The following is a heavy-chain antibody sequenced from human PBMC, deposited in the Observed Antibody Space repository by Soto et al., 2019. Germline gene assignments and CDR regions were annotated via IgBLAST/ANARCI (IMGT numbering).Heavy chain of an antibody. CDR1: GGSIRSYY. D-gene: IGHD3-10*01. V-gene: IGHV4-59*01. Sequence: SETLSLTCNVSGGSIRSYYWNWIRQPPGKTLEWIGDVYYSGSANYNPSLKSRVTVSVDMSKNQFSLKLNSVTAADTAVYYCARGSMVRGPTPFDYWGQGTLVTVSS. CDR3: ARGSMVRGPTPFDY. CDR2: VYYSGSA. J-gene: IGHJ4*02.